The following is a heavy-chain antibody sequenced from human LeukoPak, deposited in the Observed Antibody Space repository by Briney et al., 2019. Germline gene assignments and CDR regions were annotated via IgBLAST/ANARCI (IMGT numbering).Heavy chain of an antibody. J-gene: IGHJ5*02. D-gene: IGHD1-14*01. Sequence: ASVKVSCKASGYTFNGYYMHWVRQAPGQGLEWMGWINPNSGGTNYAQKFQGRVTMTRDTSITTAYMELNTLTSEDTAVYYCATTLRNNPPWGQGTLITVSS. CDR2: INPNSGGT. CDR3: ATTLRNNPP. CDR1: GYTFNGYY. V-gene: IGHV1-2*02.